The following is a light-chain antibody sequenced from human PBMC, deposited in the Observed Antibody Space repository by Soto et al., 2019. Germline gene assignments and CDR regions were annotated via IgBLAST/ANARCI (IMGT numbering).Light chain of an antibody. Sequence: DIRMTQSPSSLSASLGDRVTITCRASQDIDTHLNWYQQKPGKAPRLLIFRSSALQSGVPSRFSGSGSGAEFTLTINSLQPEDFATYFCQQTFSPYVSFGGGSKVEI. J-gene: IGKJ4*01. CDR1: QDIDTH. V-gene: IGKV1-39*01. CDR2: RSS. CDR3: QQTFSPYVS.